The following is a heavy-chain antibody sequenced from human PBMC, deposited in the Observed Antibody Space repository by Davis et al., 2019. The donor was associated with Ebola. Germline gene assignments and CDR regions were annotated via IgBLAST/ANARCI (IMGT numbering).Heavy chain of an antibody. V-gene: IGHV3-9*01. CDR1: GSTFDDYA. CDR3: AKVRAIVGANYFDY. D-gene: IGHD1-26*01. CDR2: ISWNSGTI. J-gene: IGHJ4*02. Sequence: SLKISCPASGSTFDDYAMHWVRQAPGKGLEWVSTISWNSGTINYADSVKGRFTISRDNAKHSLYLQMNSLRAEDTAVYYCAKVRAIVGANYFDYWGQGTLVTVSS.